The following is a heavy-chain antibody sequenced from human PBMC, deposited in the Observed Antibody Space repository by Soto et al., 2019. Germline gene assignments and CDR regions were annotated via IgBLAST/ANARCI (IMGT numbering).Heavy chain of an antibody. CDR1: GFTFSNYA. CDR2: ITGSGGST. V-gene: IGHV3-23*01. CDR3: AKGWMATVTYSDY. J-gene: IGHJ4*02. D-gene: IGHD4-17*01. Sequence: EMQLLESGGGLVQPGGSLRLSCAASGFTFSNYAMSWVRQAPGKGLEWVSAITGSGGSTFYADSVKGRFTISRDNSENTLLLQMNSLRVEDTAMYYCAKGWMATVTYSDYWGQGTLVTLSS.